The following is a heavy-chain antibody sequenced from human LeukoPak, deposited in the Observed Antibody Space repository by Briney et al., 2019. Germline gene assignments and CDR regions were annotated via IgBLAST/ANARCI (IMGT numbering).Heavy chain of an antibody. Sequence: ASVKVSCKVSGYTLTELSTHWVRQAPGKGLEWMGGFDPEDGETIYAQKFQGRVTMTEDTPTDTAYMELSSLRSEDTAVYYCATVLDGQQEDSWYFDYWGQGTLVTVSS. CDR2: FDPEDGET. V-gene: IGHV1-24*01. CDR3: ATVLDGQQEDSWYFDY. J-gene: IGHJ4*02. CDR1: GYTLTELS. D-gene: IGHD6-13*01.